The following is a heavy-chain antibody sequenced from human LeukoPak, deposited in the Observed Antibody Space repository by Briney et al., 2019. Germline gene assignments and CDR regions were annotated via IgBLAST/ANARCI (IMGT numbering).Heavy chain of an antibody. CDR1: GFTFSSYG. J-gene: IGHJ4*02. CDR2: IQYDGNKK. CDR3: ARDKGYFDY. V-gene: IGHV3-30*02. Sequence: GGSLRLSCAASGFTFSSYGMHWVRQAPGKGLEWVAFIQYDGNKKYYADSVKGRFTISRDNSKNTLYLQVNSLRTEDTAVYYCARDKGYFDYWGQGTLVTVSS.